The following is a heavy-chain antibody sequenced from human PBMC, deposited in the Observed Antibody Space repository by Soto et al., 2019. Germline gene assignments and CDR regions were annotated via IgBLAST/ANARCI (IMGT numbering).Heavy chain of an antibody. Sequence: SETLSLTCAVSGGSISSSNWWSWVRQPPGKGLEWIGEIYHSGSTNYNPSLKSRVTISVDKTKNQFSLKLSSVTAADTAVYYCARDLLERRGSDIWGQGTMVTVS. V-gene: IGHV4-4*02. CDR2: IYHSGST. CDR3: ARDLLERRGSDI. J-gene: IGHJ3*02. CDR1: GGSISSSNW. D-gene: IGHD1-1*01.